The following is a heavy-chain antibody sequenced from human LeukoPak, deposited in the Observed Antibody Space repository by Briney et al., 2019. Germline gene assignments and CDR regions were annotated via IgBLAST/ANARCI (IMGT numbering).Heavy chain of an antibody. D-gene: IGHD3-10*01. CDR3: ARGLTGSGSFDY. J-gene: IGHJ4*02. V-gene: IGHV4-59*12. CDR1: GGSISSYY. Sequence: SETLSLTCTVSGGSISSYYWSWIRQPPGKGLEWIGYIYYSGSTNYNPSLKSRVTISVDTSKNQFSLKLSSVTAADTAVYYCARGLTGSGSFDYWGQGTLVTVSS. CDR2: IYYSGST.